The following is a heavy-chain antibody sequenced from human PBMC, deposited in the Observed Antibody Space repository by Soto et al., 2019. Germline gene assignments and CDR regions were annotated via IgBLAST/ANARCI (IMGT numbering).Heavy chain of an antibody. CDR1: GFTFSDYY. CDR2: ISSSSSTI. Sequence: PGGSLRLSCAASGFTFSDYYMNWVRQAPGKGLEWVSYISSSSSTIYYADSVKGRFTISRDNAKNSLYLQMNSLRDEDTAVYYCAREARITIFGVVRVYYYYGMDVWGQGTTVTSP. V-gene: IGHV3-48*02. D-gene: IGHD3-3*01. CDR3: AREARITIFGVVRVYYYYGMDV. J-gene: IGHJ6*02.